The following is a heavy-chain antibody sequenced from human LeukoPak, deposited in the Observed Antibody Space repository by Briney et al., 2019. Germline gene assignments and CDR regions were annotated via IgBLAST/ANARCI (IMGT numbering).Heavy chain of an antibody. Sequence: ASVKVSCKASGYTFTSYGISWVRQAPGQGLEWMGWISAYNGNTNYAQKLQGRVTMTTDTSTSTAYMELRSLRSDDTAVYYCARVMSSSASQLWLEPLYYYYYGMDVWGQGTTLTVSS. CDR1: GYTFTSYG. CDR3: ARVMSSSASQLWLEPLYYYYYGMDV. D-gene: IGHD5-18*01. V-gene: IGHV1-18*01. CDR2: ISAYNGNT. J-gene: IGHJ6*02.